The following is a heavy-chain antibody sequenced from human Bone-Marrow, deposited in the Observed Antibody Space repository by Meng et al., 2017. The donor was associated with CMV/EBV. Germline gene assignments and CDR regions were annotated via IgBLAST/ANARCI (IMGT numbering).Heavy chain of an antibody. CDR2: VSGSGSNI. Sequence: GESLKISCAASGFTFSDYYMTWIRQAPGKGLEWLSYVSGSGSNIYYADSVKGRFTISRDNAKNLVFLQMRSLRTDDTAVYYCARGWQQLALRGGWFDPWSQGTLVTVSS. D-gene: IGHD6-13*01. J-gene: IGHJ5*02. V-gene: IGHV3-11*04. CDR3: ARGWQQLALRGGWFDP. CDR1: GFTFSDYY.